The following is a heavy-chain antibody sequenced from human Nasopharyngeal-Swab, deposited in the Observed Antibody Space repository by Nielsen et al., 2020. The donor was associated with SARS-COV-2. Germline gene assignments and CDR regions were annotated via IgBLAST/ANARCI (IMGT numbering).Heavy chain of an antibody. CDR1: GFIFGAYP. J-gene: IGHJ1*01. CDR2: IRSSDSAV. CDR3: ARGDVYNNGWPYFQH. Sequence: GESLKISCAASGFIFGAYPMNWVRQAPGKGLEWISNIRSSDSAVYYADSVKGRFAMSRDNARNSLYLQMNSLRDEDTAVYYCARGDVYNNGWPYFQHWGQGALVTVSS. D-gene: IGHD6-19*01. V-gene: IGHV3-48*02.